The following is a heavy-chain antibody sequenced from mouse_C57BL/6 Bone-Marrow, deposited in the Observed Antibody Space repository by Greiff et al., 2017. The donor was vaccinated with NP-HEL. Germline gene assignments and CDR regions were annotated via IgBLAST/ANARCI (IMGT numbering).Heavy chain of an antibody. Sequence: EVQLQQSGAELVRPGASVKLSCTASGFNIKDDYMPWVKQRPEQGLEWIGWIDPENGDTEYASKFQGKATITADTSSNTAYLQLSSLTSEDTAVYYCTTETAQATFDYWGQGTTLTVSS. V-gene: IGHV14-4*01. CDR2: IDPENGDT. J-gene: IGHJ2*01. CDR3: TTETAQATFDY. CDR1: GFNIKDDY. D-gene: IGHD3-2*02.